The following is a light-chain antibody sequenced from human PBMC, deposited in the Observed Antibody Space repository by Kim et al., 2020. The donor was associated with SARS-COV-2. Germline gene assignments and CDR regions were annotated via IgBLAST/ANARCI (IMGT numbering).Light chain of an antibody. CDR3: QQYGDSPRWT. V-gene: IGKV3-20*01. J-gene: IGKJ1*01. Sequence: EIVLTQSPGTLSLSPGERATLSCRATERVSGNHLAWYQKKPGQAPRLLIYGASSRATGIPDRLSGSGSATDFTLTISRLEPEDFAVYYCQQYGDSPRWTFGQGTKVDIK. CDR1: ERVSGNH. CDR2: GAS.